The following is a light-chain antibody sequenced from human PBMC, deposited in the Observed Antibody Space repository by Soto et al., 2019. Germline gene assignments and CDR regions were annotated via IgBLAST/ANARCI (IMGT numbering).Light chain of an antibody. Sequence: DIQMTQSPSSLSASVGDRVTITCRASQGISNYLAWFQQKSGKXXKXXIYAASTLQSGVPSKFSGSGSGTDFTLTISRLQPEDFETYVGKQYNSYRVTFGGGTRVDIK. CDR3: KQYNSYRVT. J-gene: IGKJ3*01. CDR2: AAS. CDR1: QGISNY. V-gene: IGKV1-16*02.